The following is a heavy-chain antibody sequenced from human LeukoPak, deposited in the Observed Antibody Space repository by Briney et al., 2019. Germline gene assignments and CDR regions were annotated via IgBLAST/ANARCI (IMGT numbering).Heavy chain of an antibody. J-gene: IGHJ3*02. CDR3: ARGHCSGGSCYTDAFDM. CDR2: IYTSGST. V-gene: IGHV4-61*02. D-gene: IGHD2-15*01. Sequence: PSQTLSLTCTVSGGSISSGNYYWSWIRRPAGKRLEWIGRIYTSGSTNYNPSLKSRVTISGDTSKNQFSLKLSSVTAADTAVYYCARGHCSGGSCYTDAFDMWGQGTMVTVSS. CDR1: GGSISSGNYY.